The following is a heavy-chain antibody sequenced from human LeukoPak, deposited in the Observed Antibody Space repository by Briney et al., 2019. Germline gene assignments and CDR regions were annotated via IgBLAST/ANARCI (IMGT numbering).Heavy chain of an antibody. CDR3: ARRQPYYNLWSVYDAFDI. CDR2: IGAHNGNT. J-gene: IGHJ3*02. V-gene: IGHV1-18*01. D-gene: IGHD3-3*01. CDR1: GYTFGSYD. Sequence: GASVKVSCKASGYTFGSYDITWVRQAPGQGLEWMGWIGAHNGNTKYAQKLQGRVTMTTDTSTGTAYMELRSLRSDDTAVYYCARRQPYYNLWSVYDAFDIWGQGTMVTVSS.